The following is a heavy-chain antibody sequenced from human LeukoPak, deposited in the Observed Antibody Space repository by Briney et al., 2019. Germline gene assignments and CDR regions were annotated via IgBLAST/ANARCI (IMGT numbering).Heavy chain of an antibody. CDR2: TIPMFGTA. J-gene: IGHJ4*02. CDR1: GGTFSSYA. CDR3: ARVGIAVAGLRFPEDY. Sequence: ASVKVSRKASGGTFSSYAISWVRQAPGQGLEWMGGTIPMFGTANYAQKFQGRVTITADESTSTAYMELSSLRSEDTAIYYCARVGIAVAGLRFPEDYWGQGTPVTVSS. V-gene: IGHV1-69*01. D-gene: IGHD6-19*01.